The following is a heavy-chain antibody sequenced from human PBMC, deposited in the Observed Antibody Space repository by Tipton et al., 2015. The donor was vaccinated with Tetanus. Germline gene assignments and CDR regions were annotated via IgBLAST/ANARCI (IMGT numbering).Heavy chain of an antibody. V-gene: IGHV3-53*01. Sequence: SLRLSCAASGFTFSTYDMSWVRQAPGKGLEWVSVMYSGGDTYYVDSVKGRFSISRDNAKNTLYLQMNSLRVEDTAVYYCVRDGGSSGWLAYWGQGTLVTVSS. J-gene: IGHJ4*02. CDR1: GFTFSTYD. D-gene: IGHD6-19*01. CDR3: VRDGGSSGWLAY. CDR2: MYSGGDT.